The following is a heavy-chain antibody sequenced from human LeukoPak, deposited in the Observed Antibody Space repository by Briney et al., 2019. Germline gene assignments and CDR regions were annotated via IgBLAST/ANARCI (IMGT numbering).Heavy chain of an antibody. V-gene: IGHV4-34*01. CDR2: INHSGST. D-gene: IGHD3-9*01. CDR1: GGSFSGYY. CDR3: ARGRELYYDILTGCGYYFDY. J-gene: IGHJ4*02. Sequence: PSETLSLTCAVYGGSFSGYYWSWIRQPPGKGLEWIGEINHSGSTNYNPSLKSRVTISVDTSKNQFSLKLSSVTAADTAVYYCARGRELYYDILTGCGYYFDYWGQGTLVTVSS.